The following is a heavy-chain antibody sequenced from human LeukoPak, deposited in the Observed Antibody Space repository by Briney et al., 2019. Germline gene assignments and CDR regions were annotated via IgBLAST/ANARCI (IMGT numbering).Heavy chain of an antibody. J-gene: IGHJ4*02. CDR3: ATEYNSVDY. Sequence: GGSLRLSCAASGFTFSSYSMNWVRQAPGEGLEWVSSISSSSDYIYYADSVKGRFTISRDNAKNSLYLQMNTLRAEDTAAYYCATEYNSVDYWGQGTLVTVSS. CDR1: GFTFSSYS. CDR2: ISSSSDYI. V-gene: IGHV3-21*01. D-gene: IGHD6-19*01.